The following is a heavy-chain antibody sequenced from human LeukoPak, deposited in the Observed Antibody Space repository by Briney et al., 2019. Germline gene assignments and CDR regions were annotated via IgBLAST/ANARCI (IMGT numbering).Heavy chain of an antibody. J-gene: IGHJ4*02. CDR3: ARRGSSSWIYYFDY. CDR1: GGSISSHY. V-gene: IGHV4-59*11. Sequence: PSETLSLTCAVSGGSISSHYWSWIRQPPGKGLEWIGYIYYSGSTNYNPSLKSRVTISVDTSKNQFSLKLSSVTAADTAVYYCARRGSSSWIYYFDYWGQGTLVTVSS. CDR2: IYYSGST. D-gene: IGHD6-13*01.